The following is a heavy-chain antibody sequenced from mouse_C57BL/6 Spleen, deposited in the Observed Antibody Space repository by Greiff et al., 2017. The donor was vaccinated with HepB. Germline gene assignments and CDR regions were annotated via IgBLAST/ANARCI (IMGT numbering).Heavy chain of an antibody. CDR1: GYTFTSYW. J-gene: IGHJ3*01. V-gene: IGHV1-61*01. CDR3: AREHYDYDGWFAY. Sequence: VQLQQPGAELVRPGPSVKLSCKASGYTFTSYWMDWVKQRPGQGLEWIGNIYPSDSETHYNQKFKDKATLTVDKSSSTAYMQLSSLTSEDSAVYYCAREHYDYDGWFAYWGQGTLVTVSA. CDR2: IYPSDSET. D-gene: IGHD2-4*01.